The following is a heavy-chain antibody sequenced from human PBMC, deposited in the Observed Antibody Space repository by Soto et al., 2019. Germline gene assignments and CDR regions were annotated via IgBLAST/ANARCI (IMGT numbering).Heavy chain of an antibody. CDR3: ARVRRKIAAAGPYYYYYYMDV. J-gene: IGHJ6*03. CDR1: GGSISSGGYY. D-gene: IGHD6-13*01. Sequence: SETLSLTCTVSGGSISSGGYYWSWIRQHPGKGLEWIGYIYYSGSTYYNPSLKSRVTISVDTSKNQFSLKLSSVTAADTAVYYCARVRRKIAAAGPYYYYYYMDVWGKGTAVTVSS. CDR2: IYYSGST. V-gene: IGHV4-31*03.